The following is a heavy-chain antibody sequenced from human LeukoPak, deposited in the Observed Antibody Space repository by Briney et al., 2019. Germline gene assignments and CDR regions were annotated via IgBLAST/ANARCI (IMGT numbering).Heavy chain of an antibody. V-gene: IGHV1-2*02. CDR2: INPNSGGT. Sequence: ASVKVSCKASGYTFTGYYMHWVRQAPGQGLEWMGWINPNSGGTNYAQKFQGRVTMTRDTSISTAYMELSGLRSDDTAVYYCARGRPYYYGAFDIWGQGTMVTVSS. CDR1: GYTFTGYY. CDR3: ARGRPYYYGAFDI. J-gene: IGHJ3*02. D-gene: IGHD3-10*01.